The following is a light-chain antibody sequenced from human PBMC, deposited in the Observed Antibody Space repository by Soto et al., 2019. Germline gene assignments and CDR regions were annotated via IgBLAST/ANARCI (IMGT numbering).Light chain of an antibody. Sequence: EIVMTQSPATLSVSPGERASLSCRASQSVSSNLAWYQQKPGQAPRLLIYDASTRATGIPARFSGSGSGTEFTLTISSLQSEDFAVCYCQQYHNWPLTFGGGTKVEIK. CDR2: DAS. CDR1: QSVSSN. V-gene: IGKV3-15*01. CDR3: QQYHNWPLT. J-gene: IGKJ4*01.